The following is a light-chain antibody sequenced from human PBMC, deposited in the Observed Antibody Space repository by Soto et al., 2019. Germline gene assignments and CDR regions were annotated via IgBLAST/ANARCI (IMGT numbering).Light chain of an antibody. CDR3: SSYTSTTTLYI. J-gene: IGLJ1*01. CDR1: SSDIGGYKY. V-gene: IGLV2-14*03. Sequence: QSALTQPASVSGSPGQSITISCTGTSSDIGGYKYVSWYQQHPGKAPKVIIYDVTYRPSGVSDRFSGSKSGNTASLTISGLQAEDEADYYCSSYTSTTTLYIFGTGTKVTVL. CDR2: DVT.